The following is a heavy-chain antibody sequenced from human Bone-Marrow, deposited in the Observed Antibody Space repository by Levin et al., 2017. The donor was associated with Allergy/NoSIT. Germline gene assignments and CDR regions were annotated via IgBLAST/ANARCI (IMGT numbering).Heavy chain of an antibody. J-gene: IGHJ4*02. CDR3: AREAYCSSTSCYLAESSNILDYFDY. CDR1: GGSISSSSYY. D-gene: IGHD2-2*01. V-gene: IGHV4-39*07. Sequence: PGGSLRLSCTVSGGSISSSSYYWGWIRQPPGKGLEWIGSIYYSGSTYYNPSLKSRVTISVDTSKNQFSLKLSSVTAADTAVYYCAREAYCSSTSCYLAESSNILDYFDYWGQGTLVTVSS. CDR2: IYYSGST.